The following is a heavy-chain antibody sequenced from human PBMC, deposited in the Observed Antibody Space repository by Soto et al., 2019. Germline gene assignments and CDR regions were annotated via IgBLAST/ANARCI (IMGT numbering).Heavy chain of an antibody. V-gene: IGHV3-74*01. CDR2: ISADGSST. CDR1: GFTFSSYA. Sequence: PGGSLRLSCAASGFTFSSYAMSWVRQAPGKGLVWVSRISADGSSTSYADSVKGRFTTSRDNAKNTLYLQINSLRAEDTAVYYCARGYSSGYRIDYWGQGTLVTVSS. D-gene: IGHD6-19*01. CDR3: ARGYSSGYRIDY. J-gene: IGHJ4*02.